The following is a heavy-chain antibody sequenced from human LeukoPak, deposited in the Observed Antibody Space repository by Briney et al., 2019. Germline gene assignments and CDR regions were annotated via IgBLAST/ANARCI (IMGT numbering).Heavy chain of an antibody. J-gene: IGHJ4*02. Sequence: GGSLRLSCAASGFTVSSNYAMSWVRQAPGKGLEWVSGISGTGRSTYYADSVKGRFTISRDNSKNTLYLQMNSLRAEDTAVYYCAKGDHSGSYYVGYFDYWGQGTLVTVSS. CDR1: GFTVSSNYA. D-gene: IGHD1-26*01. CDR3: AKGDHSGSYYVGYFDY. V-gene: IGHV3-23*01. CDR2: ISGTGRST.